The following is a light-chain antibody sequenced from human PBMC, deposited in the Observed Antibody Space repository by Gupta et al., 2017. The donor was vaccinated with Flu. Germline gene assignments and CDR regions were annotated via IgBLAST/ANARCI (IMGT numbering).Light chain of an antibody. V-gene: IGLV2-14*01. CDR2: EVS. J-gene: IGLJ2*01. CDR1: SSDVGDYNR. CDR3: SSYTRGTASVIAWV. Sequence: QSALTQPASVSGAPGQSILISCTGTSSDVGDYNRVSCYQQHPGKAPKLIIYEVSNRPSGVSNRFSGSKSGNTASLTISGLQADDEADYYCSSYTRGTASVIAWVFGGGTKVTVL.